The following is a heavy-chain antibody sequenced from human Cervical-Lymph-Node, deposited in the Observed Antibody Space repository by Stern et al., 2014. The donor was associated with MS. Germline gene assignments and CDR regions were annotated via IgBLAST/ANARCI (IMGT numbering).Heavy chain of an antibody. CDR2: IDWADDK. CDR3: ARMNSAAADY. V-gene: IGHV2-70*01. CDR1: GFSLSTSGMC. D-gene: IGHD2-2*01. Sequence: ESGPALVKPTQTLTLTCTFSGFSLSTSGMCGSWIRQPPGQALEWLALIDWADDKYYNTSLKTMVPLPNDTSKIQLVLTMTNMDPVDTAPYYCARMNSAAADYWGQGTLVTVSS. J-gene: IGHJ4*02.